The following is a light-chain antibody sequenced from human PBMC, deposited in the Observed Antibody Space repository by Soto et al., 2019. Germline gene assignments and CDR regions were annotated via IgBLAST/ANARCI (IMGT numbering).Light chain of an antibody. CDR3: QQRSHWPT. Sequence: EIVLTQSPGTLSLSPGERATLSCRASQSVSSNLAWYQQKPGQAPRLLIYGASTRATGVPARFSGSGSGTDFTLTISSLEPEDFAFYFCQQRSHWPTFGQGTKVDI. CDR2: GAS. J-gene: IGKJ1*01. V-gene: IGKV3-11*01. CDR1: QSVSSN.